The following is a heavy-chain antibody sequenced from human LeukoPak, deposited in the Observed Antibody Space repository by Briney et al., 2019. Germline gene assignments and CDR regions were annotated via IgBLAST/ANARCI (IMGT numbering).Heavy chain of an antibody. Sequence: SETLSLTCAVSGGSISSGGYSWSRIRQPPGKGLEWIGYIYHSGSTYYNPSLKSRVTISVDRSKNQFSLKLSSVTAADTAVYYCARVPLWFGESQNWFDPWGQGTLVTVSS. CDR3: ARVPLWFGESQNWFDP. V-gene: IGHV4-30-2*01. CDR2: IYHSGST. D-gene: IGHD3-10*01. CDR1: GGSISSGGYS. J-gene: IGHJ5*02.